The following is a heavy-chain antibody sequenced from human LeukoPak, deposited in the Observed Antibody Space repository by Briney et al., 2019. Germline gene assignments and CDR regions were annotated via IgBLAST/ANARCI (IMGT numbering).Heavy chain of an antibody. CDR2: IYPGDADI. CDR3: ARSVKYSGGFYAKDGALDY. CDR1: DYSFSKYW. Sequence: GESLKISCKGSDYSFSKYWVAWVRQMPGKGLEWVGIIYPGDADIRYSPSFQGLVTISADKSTSTAYLQWSSLKASDTAVYYCARSVKYSGGFYAKDGALDYWGQGTLVTVSS. D-gene: IGHD1-26*01. V-gene: IGHV5-51*06. J-gene: IGHJ4*02.